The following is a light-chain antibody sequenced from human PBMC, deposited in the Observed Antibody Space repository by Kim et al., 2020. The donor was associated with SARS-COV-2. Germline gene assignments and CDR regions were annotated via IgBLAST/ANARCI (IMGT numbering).Light chain of an antibody. CDR2: SNN. CDR3: AAWDDSLNGYV. J-gene: IGLJ1*01. CDR1: SSNIGSNT. V-gene: IGLV1-44*01. Sequence: ELTQPPSASGTPAQRVTISCSGSSSNIGSNTVNWYQQLPGTAPRLLIYSNNQRPSGVPDRFSGSKSGTSASLAISGLQSEDEADYYCAAWDDSLNGYVFGTGTKVTVL.